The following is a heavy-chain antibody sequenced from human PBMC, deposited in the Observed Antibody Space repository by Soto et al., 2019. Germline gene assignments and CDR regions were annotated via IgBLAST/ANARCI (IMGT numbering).Heavy chain of an antibody. CDR2: IYSGGST. CDR1: GFTVSSNY. D-gene: IGHD6-19*01. CDR3: ARDISGWYNWFDP. Sequence: GGSLRLSCAASGFTVSSNYMSWVRQAPGKGLEWVSVIYSGGSTYYADSVKGRFTISRDNSKNTLYLQMNSLRAEDTAVYYCARDISGWYNWFDPWGQGTLVTVSS. V-gene: IGHV3-53*01. J-gene: IGHJ5*02.